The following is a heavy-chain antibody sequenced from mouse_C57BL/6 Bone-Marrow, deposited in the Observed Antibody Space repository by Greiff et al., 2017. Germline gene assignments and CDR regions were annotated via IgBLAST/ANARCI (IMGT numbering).Heavy chain of an antibody. V-gene: IGHV14-4*01. CDR3: TTWESACDFDV. CDR2: IDPENGDT. D-gene: IGHD6-1*01. Sequence: VQLKQSGAELVRPGASVKLSCTASGFNIKDDYMHWVKQRPEQGLEWIGWIDPENGDTEYASKFQGKATITADTSSNTAYLQLSSLTSEDTAVYYCTTWESACDFDVWGTGTTVTVSS. CDR1: GFNIKDDY. J-gene: IGHJ1*03.